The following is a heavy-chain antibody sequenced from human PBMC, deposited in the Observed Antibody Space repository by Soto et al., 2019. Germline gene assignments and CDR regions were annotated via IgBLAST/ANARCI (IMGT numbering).Heavy chain of an antibody. D-gene: IGHD3-16*01. J-gene: IGHJ3*02. Sequence: PGGSLRLSCAASGFTFRTYGMHLVRQAPGKGLEWVAIFWYDGSNKYYAESVKGRLTISRDNSKNTLYLQMNSLRAEDTAVYYCARDGTFGAKGGSLDIWGQGTMVTVSS. CDR3: ARDGTFGAKGGSLDI. CDR2: FWYDGSNK. CDR1: GFTFRTYG. V-gene: IGHV3-33*01.